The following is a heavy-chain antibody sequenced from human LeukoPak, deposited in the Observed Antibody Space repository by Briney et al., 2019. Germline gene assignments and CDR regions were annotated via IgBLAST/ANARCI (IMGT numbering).Heavy chain of an antibody. J-gene: IGHJ6*02. Sequence: GGSLRLSCTASGFTFGDYTMSWVRQAPGKGLEWVSVIYSGGSTYYADSVKGRFTISRDNSKNTLYLQMNSLRAEDTAVYYCARDFSLYSNYPTYYYYGMDVWGQGTTVTVSS. CDR3: ARDFSLYSNYPTYYYYGMDV. CDR1: GFTFGDYT. V-gene: IGHV3-66*01. CDR2: IYSGGST. D-gene: IGHD4-11*01.